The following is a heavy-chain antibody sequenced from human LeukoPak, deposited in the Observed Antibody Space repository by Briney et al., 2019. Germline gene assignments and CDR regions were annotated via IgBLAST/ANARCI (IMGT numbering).Heavy chain of an antibody. V-gene: IGHV4-39*07. D-gene: IGHD2-15*01. J-gene: IGHJ4*02. CDR2: MSYSGST. CDR1: GGSISSSIYY. CDR3: ARLVCSGGSCYPDY. Sequence: SETLSLTCTVSGGSISSSIYYWGWIRQPPGKGLEWIGSMSYSGSTYYNPSLKSRVTISVDTSKNQFSLKLSSVTAADTAVYYCARLVCSGGSCYPDYWGQGALVTVSS.